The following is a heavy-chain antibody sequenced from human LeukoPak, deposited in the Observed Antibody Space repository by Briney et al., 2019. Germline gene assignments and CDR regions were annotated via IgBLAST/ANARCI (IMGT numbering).Heavy chain of an antibody. V-gene: IGHV3-30*03. CDR3: AREAMGTTFSAWFDP. J-gene: IGHJ5*02. CDR1: RFTFSNYG. D-gene: IGHD1-7*01. Sequence: GGSLRLPCAASRFTFSNYGMHWVRQAPGKGLEWLAVVSSDGSIDYYADSVRGRFTVSRDNSKNTMFLQFNTLRPEDTAVYYCAREAMGTTFSAWFDPWGQGTLVTVSS. CDR2: VSSDGSID.